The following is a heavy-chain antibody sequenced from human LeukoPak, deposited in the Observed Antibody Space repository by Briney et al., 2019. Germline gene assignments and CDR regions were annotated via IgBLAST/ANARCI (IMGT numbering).Heavy chain of an antibody. CDR2: ISSSGSTI. Sequence: GGSLRLSCAASGFTFSDYYMSWIRQAPGKGLEWVSYISSSGSTIYYADSVKGRFTISRDNAKNSLYLQMNSLRAEDTAVYYCARNLQFDWSHSSNWGQGTLVTVSS. CDR1: GFTFSDYY. J-gene: IGHJ4*02. D-gene: IGHD3-9*01. V-gene: IGHV3-11*01. CDR3: ARNLQFDWSHSSN.